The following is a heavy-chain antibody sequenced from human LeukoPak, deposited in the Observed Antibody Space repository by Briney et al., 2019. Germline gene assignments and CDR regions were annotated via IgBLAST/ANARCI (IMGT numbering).Heavy chain of an antibody. J-gene: IGHJ4*02. CDR2: ISSSSSYT. Sequence: PGGSLRLSCAASGFTFSDYYMSWIRQAPGKGLEWVSYISSSSSYTNYADSVKGRFTISRDNAKNSLYLQMNSLRAEDTALYYCAKARSGGVIVPRYFDYWGQGTLVTVSS. V-gene: IGHV3-11*03. D-gene: IGHD3-16*02. CDR3: AKARSGGVIVPRYFDY. CDR1: GFTFSDYY.